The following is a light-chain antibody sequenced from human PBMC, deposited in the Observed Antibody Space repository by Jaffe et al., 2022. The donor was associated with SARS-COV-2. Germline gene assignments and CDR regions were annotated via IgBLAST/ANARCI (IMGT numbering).Light chain of an antibody. J-gene: IGLJ3*02. CDR3: AAWDGSLSAWV. Sequence: QSVLTQPPSASGTPGQRVTISCSGSSSNIGSNYVYWYQQLPGTAPKVLIYKNNQRPSGVPDRFSGSKSGTSASLAISGLRSEDEADYYCAAWDGSLSAWVFGGGTKLTVL. CDR2: KNN. CDR1: SSNIGSNY. V-gene: IGLV1-47*01.